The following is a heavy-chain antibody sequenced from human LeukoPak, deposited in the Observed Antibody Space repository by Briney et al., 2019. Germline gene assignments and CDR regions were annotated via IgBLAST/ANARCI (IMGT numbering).Heavy chain of an antibody. CDR2: IHNNGDS. J-gene: IGHJ4*02. Sequence: SETLSLTCIVSGDSIRSYNWNWIRQAPGKALEWIGHIHNNGDSAYDFSLKSRVTISMDTSKNQFSLKLSSVTAADTAVYYCGRWGYFDSGNYFVVDYWGQGTVVTVSS. D-gene: IGHD3-22*01. V-gene: IGHV4-59*01. CDR1: GDSIRSYN. CDR3: GRWGYFDSGNYFVVDY.